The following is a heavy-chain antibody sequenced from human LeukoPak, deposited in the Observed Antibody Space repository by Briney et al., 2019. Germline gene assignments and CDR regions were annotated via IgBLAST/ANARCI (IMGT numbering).Heavy chain of an antibody. Sequence: SETLSLTCAVYGGSFSGYYWSWIRQSPGKGLEWIGEIHHGGITNYHTSLKSRVTISIDKSKNQFSLKLTSVTAADTAVYYCAKGGGAFDRWGRGSLVTVSS. V-gene: IGHV4-34*01. D-gene: IGHD2-15*01. CDR1: GGSFSGYY. CDR3: AKGGGAFDR. CDR2: IHHGGIT. J-gene: IGHJ5*02.